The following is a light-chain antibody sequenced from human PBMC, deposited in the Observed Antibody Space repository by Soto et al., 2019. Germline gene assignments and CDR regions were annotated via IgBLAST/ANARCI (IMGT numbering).Light chain of an antibody. CDR1: STDVGAYNY. Sequence: QSVLTQPPSASGSPGQSVTISCTGTSTDVGAYNYVSWYQQRPGKAPKLMIFEVTKRPSGVPDRFSGSKSGNTASLTVSGVQADDEADYYCSSHAGSNSFVFGTGTKVTVL. J-gene: IGLJ1*01. CDR2: EVT. V-gene: IGLV2-8*01. CDR3: SSHAGSNSFV.